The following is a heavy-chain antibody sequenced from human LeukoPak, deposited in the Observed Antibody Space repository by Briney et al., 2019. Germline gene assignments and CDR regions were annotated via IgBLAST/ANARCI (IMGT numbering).Heavy chain of an antibody. V-gene: IGHV3-9*01. D-gene: IGHD5-18*01. CDR1: GFTFDDYA. CDR3: AKALYSYGPFDY. J-gene: IGHJ4*02. CDR2: ISWNSGSI. Sequence: GGSLRLSCAASGFTFDDYAMHWVRQAPGKGLEWVSGISWNSGSIDYADSVKGRFTISRDNAKNSLYLQMNSLRAEDTALYYCAKALYSYGPFDYWGQGTLVTVSS.